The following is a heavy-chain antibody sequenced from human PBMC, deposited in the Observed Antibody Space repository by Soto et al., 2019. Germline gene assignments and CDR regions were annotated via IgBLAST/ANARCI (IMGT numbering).Heavy chain of an antibody. J-gene: IGHJ6*02. CDR3: ARVGDSSSSLEVYYYGMDV. D-gene: IGHD6-6*01. V-gene: IGHV1-69*13. Sequence: ASVKVSCKASGGTFSSYAISWVRQAPGQGLEWMGGIIPIFGTANYAQKFQGRVTITADESTSTAYMELSSLRSEVTAVYYCARVGDSSSSLEVYYYGMDVWGQGTTVTVSS. CDR1: GGTFSSYA. CDR2: IIPIFGTA.